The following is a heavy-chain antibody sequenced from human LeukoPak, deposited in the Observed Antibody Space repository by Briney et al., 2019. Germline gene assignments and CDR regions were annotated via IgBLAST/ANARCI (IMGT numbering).Heavy chain of an antibody. D-gene: IGHD2-8*01. CDR1: GFTFSSYS. CDR3: ARSTNPTYYFDY. J-gene: IGHJ4*02. CDR2: ISSSSYI. Sequence: GGSLRLSCAASGFTFSSYSMNWVRQAPGKGLEWVSSISSSSYIYYADSVKGRFTISRDNAKNSLYLQMNSLRAEDTAVYYCARSTNPTYYFDYWGQGTLVTVSS. V-gene: IGHV3-21*01.